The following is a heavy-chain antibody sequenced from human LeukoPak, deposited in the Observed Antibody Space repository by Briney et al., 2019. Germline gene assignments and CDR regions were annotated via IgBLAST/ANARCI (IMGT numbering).Heavy chain of an antibody. CDR2: IRSDDGGDR. CDR3: SRGSWSLGESDY. J-gene: IGHJ4*02. D-gene: IGHD3-16*01. Sequence: GGSLRLSCAASGFTFSTYGMHWVRQAPGKGLEWVALIRSDDGGDRFYADSVRGRFTISRDNSKDTLYLQMNSLNAEDTAMYYCSRGSWSLGESDYWGQGTLVTVSS. V-gene: IGHV3-30*02. CDR1: GFTFSTYG.